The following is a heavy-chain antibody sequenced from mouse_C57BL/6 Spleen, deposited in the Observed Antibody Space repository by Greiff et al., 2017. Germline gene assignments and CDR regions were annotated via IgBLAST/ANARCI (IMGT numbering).Heavy chain of an antibody. Sequence: EVMLVESGGGLVKPGGSLKLSCAASGFTFSSYAMSWVRQTPEKRLEWVATISDGGSYTYYPDNVKGRFTISRDNAKNNLYLQMSHLKSEDTAMYYCARDRGTTVHFDYWGQGTTLTVSS. CDR3: ARDRGTTVHFDY. V-gene: IGHV5-4*01. CDR2: ISDGGSYT. J-gene: IGHJ2*01. CDR1: GFTFSSYA. D-gene: IGHD1-1*01.